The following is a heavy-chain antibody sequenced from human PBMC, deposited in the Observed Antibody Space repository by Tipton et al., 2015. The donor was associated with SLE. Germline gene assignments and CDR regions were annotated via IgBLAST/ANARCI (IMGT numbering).Heavy chain of an antibody. CDR2: INHSGST. V-gene: IGHV4-34*01. Sequence: TLSLTCAVYGGSVSGHYWSWIRQPPGKGLEWIGEINHSGSTNYNPSLKSRVVISVDTSKTQSSLNLRSVTAADTAVYYCARTAGYSKAIGYWGQGTLVTVSS. CDR3: ARTAGYSKAIGY. D-gene: IGHD1-26*01. CDR1: GGSVSGHY. J-gene: IGHJ4*02.